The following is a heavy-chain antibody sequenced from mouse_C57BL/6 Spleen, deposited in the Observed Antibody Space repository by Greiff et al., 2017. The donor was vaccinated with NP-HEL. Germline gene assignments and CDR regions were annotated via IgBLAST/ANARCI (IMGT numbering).Heavy chain of an antibody. D-gene: IGHD2-4*01. CDR2: IYPGNSDT. Sequence: VQLQQSGTVLARPGASVKMSCKTSGYTFTSYWMHWVKQRPGQGLEWIGAIYPGNSDTSYNQKFKGKAKLTAVTSASTAYMELSSLTNEDSAVYYCTRSIYYDAWFAYWGQGTLVTVSA. J-gene: IGHJ3*01. CDR1: GYTFTSYW. V-gene: IGHV1-5*01. CDR3: TRSIYYDAWFAY.